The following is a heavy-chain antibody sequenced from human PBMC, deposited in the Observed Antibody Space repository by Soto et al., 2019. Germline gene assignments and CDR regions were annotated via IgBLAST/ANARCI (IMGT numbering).Heavy chain of an antibody. CDR2: IVRDGGQK. CDR1: GFTFSRYG. V-gene: IGHV3-33*01. D-gene: IGHD1-1*01. Sequence: QVHLVESGGGVVQPGRPLRLSCAASGFTFSRYGMHWVRQAPGKGLEWVGVIVRDGGQKQYADSVRGRFTISRDNSKNALYVEMNSVTVEDTDVYYCARDDDFAENGLDYWGQGTLVTVSP. J-gene: IGHJ4*02. CDR3: ARDDDFAENGLDY.